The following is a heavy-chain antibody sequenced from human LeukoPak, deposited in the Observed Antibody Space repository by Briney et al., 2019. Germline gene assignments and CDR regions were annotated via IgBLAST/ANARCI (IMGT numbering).Heavy chain of an antibody. CDR2: INHSGST. CDR1: GGSFSGYY. V-gene: IGHV4-34*01. CDR3: ARDGGYTDY. D-gene: IGHD5-24*01. Sequence: SETLSLTCAVYGGSFSGYYWSWIRQPPGKGLEWIGEINHSGSTNYNPSLKGRVTISVDTSKNQFSLKLSSVTAADTAVYYCARDGGYTDYWGQGTLVTVSS. J-gene: IGHJ4*02.